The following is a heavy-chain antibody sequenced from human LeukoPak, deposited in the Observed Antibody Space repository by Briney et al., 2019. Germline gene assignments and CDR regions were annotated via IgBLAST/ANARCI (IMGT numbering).Heavy chain of an antibody. Sequence: SVTLSCKASGGTFSSYAISWERQAPGQGLECMGSISPIFGSANYAQKFQGRVTITTDESTSTDYMELSSLGSGDTAVYYCARVGSSGSNYWGQGNLVTVSS. J-gene: IGHJ4*02. V-gene: IGHV1-69*05. CDR1: GGTFSSYA. CDR3: ARVGSSGSNY. D-gene: IGHD3-22*01. CDR2: ISPIFGSA.